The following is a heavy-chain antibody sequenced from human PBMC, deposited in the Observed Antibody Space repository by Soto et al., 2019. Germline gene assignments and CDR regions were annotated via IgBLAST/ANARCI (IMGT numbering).Heavy chain of an antibody. CDR1: GYSFTSYW. CDR2: IYPGDSDT. J-gene: IGHJ4*02. Sequence: PGESLRISCKGSGYSFTSYWIGWVRQMPGKGLEWMGIIYPGDSDTRYSPSFQGQVTISADKSISTAYLQWSSLKASDTAMYYFSRHGYDISGKHDYREQENLVTVSS. D-gene: IGHD3-22*01. V-gene: IGHV5-51*01. CDR3: SRHGYDISGKHDY.